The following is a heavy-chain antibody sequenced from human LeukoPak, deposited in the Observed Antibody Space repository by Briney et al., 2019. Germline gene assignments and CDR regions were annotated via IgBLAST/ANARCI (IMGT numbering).Heavy chain of an antibody. CDR2: MNPNSGNT. J-gene: IGHJ4*02. V-gene: IGHV1-8*01. D-gene: IGHD4-17*01. Sequence: GASVKVSCKASGYTFTSYDINWVRQAPGQELEWMGWMNPNSGNTGYAQKFQGRVTMTRNTSISTAYMELSSLRSEDTAVYYCARGLAATDDYGDYVYYFDYWGQGTLVTVSS. CDR1: GYTFTSYD. CDR3: ARGLAATDDYGDYVYYFDY.